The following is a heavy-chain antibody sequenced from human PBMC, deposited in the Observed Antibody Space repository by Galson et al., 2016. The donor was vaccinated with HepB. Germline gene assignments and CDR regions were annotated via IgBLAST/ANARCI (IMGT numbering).Heavy chain of an antibody. V-gene: IGHV3-23*01. CDR3: AKKSLVAGTATYVFDN. D-gene: IGHD6-19*01. Sequence: SLRLSCAASGFTFTSYAMSWVRQAPGKGLEWVSAINGGGGFTYYADSVKGRFTISRDNSNNTVYLQMNSLRAEDTAVYYCAKKSLVAGTATYVFDNWGQGTLVTVSS. CDR2: INGGGGFT. J-gene: IGHJ4*02. CDR1: GFTFTSYA.